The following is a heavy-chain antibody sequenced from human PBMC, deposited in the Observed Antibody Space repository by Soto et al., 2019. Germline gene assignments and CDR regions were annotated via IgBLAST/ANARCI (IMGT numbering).Heavy chain of an antibody. CDR2: LYHSGTT. D-gene: IGHD3-22*01. J-gene: IGHJ4*02. V-gene: IGHV4-38-2*01. CDR1: SYSISSGYY. Sequence: PSETLSLTCDVSSYSISSGYYWGWIRQPPGGGLEWIGTLYHSGTTYYSPSLKGRVTISVDTSQNQFSLKLSSVTAADTAVYYCARADYYYDSSGYWGGLDFDYWGLGTLVTVSS. CDR3: ARADYYYDSSGYWGGLDFDY.